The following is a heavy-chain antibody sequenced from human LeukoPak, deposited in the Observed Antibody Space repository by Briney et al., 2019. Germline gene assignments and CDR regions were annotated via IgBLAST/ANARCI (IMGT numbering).Heavy chain of an antibody. J-gene: IGHJ5*02. CDR3: ARRVTTGNWFDP. D-gene: IGHD4-11*01. V-gene: IGHV4-59*08. Sequence: PSETLSLTCTVPVGSIRDYHWNWIRQPPGKGLEWIGYIYYSGSTNYNPSLKSRVTISVDTSKNQFSLKLSSVTAADTAVYYCARRVTTGNWFDPWGQGTLVTVSS. CDR1: VGSIRDYH. CDR2: IYYSGST.